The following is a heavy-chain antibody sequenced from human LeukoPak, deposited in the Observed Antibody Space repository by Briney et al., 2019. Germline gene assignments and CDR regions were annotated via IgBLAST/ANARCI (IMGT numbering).Heavy chain of an antibody. CDR2: ISSSSTI. J-gene: IGHJ4*02. CDR3: ARGWIGPLIRLQFFDS. V-gene: IGHV3-48*01. Sequence: GESLRLSCAASGFTFSSYSMNWVRQAPGKGLEWVSYISSSSTIYYADSVKGRFTISRDNAKNSLYLQINSLRAEDTAVYYCARGWIGPLIRLQFFDSWGQGTLVTVSS. D-gene: IGHD5-12*01. CDR1: GFTFSSYS.